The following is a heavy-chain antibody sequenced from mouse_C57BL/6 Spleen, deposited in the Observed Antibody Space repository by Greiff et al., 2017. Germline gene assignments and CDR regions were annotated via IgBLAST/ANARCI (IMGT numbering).Heavy chain of an antibody. Sequence: ESGPGLVKPSQSLSLTCSVTGYSFTSGYFWNWIRQSPGNKLECMGYISYDGSNNYNPSLKNRISITLDTSKTQFYLKLNSVTTKDTATYYWAREYDYDEGWYFDVWGTGTTVTVSP. CDR3: AREYDYDEGWYFDV. CDR1: GYSFTSGYF. V-gene: IGHV3-6*01. CDR2: ISYDGSN. D-gene: IGHD2-4*01. J-gene: IGHJ1*03.